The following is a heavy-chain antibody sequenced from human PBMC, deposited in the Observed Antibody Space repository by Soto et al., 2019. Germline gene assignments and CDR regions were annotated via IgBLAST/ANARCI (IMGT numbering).Heavy chain of an antibody. CDR3: ARGHSTDSSNGVCSFFYNHVMDV. V-gene: IGHV1-2*04. CDR1: GYSFTDYH. D-gene: IGHD2-8*01. Sequence: QVQLVQSGAEVKKPGASVRVSCKASGYSFTDYHIHWVRQAPGQGLEWLGRINPKSGGTSTAQKFQGWVTMTRDRSISTVYMELTRLRSDDTAVYFCARGHSTDSSNGVCSFFYNHVMDVWGQGTTVTVSS. J-gene: IGHJ6*02. CDR2: INPKSGGT.